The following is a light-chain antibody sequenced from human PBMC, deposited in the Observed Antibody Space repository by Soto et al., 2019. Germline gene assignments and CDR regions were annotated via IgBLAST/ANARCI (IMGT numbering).Light chain of an antibody. CDR1: QSVSSS. V-gene: IGKV3-15*01. Sequence: EIVMTQSPATLSVSLGERVTLSCRASQSVSSSLAWYQQKPGQAPRLLIYGASTRSTAIPARFSGSGSGTEFTLTISSLHSEDFAVYHCQQYNDRPRTFGQGTEV. CDR2: GAS. CDR3: QQYNDRPRT. J-gene: IGKJ1*01.